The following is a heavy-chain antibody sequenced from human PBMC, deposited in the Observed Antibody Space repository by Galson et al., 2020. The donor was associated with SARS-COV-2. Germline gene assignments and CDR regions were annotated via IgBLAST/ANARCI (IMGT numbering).Heavy chain of an antibody. V-gene: IGHV1-24*01. CDR2: FAPEDGET. D-gene: IGHD2-8*01. Sequence: ASVTVSCKVSGYTLTELSMHWVRQAPGKGLEWMGGFAPEDGETIYAQKFQGRVTMTEDTSTDTAYMELSSLRSEDTAVYYCATSTPHCTNGVCYTNWFDPWGQGTLVTVSS. CDR3: ATSTPHCTNGVCYTNWFDP. CDR1: GYTLTELS. J-gene: IGHJ5*02.